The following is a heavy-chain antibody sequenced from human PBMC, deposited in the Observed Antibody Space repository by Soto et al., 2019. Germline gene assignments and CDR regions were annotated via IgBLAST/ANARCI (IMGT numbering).Heavy chain of an antibody. CDR3: ARGDIVVVVAATRTHNWFDP. V-gene: IGHV4-4*02. CDR2: IYHSGST. D-gene: IGHD2-15*01. J-gene: IGHJ5*02. Sequence: QVQLQESGPGLVKPSGTLSLTCAVSGGSISSSNWWSWVRQPPGKGLEWIGEIYHSGSTNYNPSLKSRVTISVDKSKYQFSLKLSSVTAADTAVYYCARGDIVVVVAATRTHNWFDPWGQGTLVTVSS. CDR1: GGSISSSNW.